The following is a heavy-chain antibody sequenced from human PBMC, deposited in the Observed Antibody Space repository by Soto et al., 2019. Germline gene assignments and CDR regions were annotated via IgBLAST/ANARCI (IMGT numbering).Heavy chain of an antibody. CDR2: ISTYNGNT. V-gene: IGHV1-18*01. Sequence: QVQLVQSGAEVKKPGASVKVSCKASGYSFTNYGISWVRQAPGQWLEWMGWISTYNGNTDYAQNVQVRVSMTTDTYTTTAYMELRGMRSDDTAVYYCARLLGGVYEGDFDHWGQGTLVTVSS. CDR3: ARLLGGVYEGDFDH. D-gene: IGHD3-16*01. CDR1: GYSFTNYG. J-gene: IGHJ4*02.